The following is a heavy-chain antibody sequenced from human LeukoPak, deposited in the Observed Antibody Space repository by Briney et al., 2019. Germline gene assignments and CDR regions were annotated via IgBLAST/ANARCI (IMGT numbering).Heavy chain of an antibody. D-gene: IGHD6-13*01. J-gene: IGHJ4*02. CDR2: ISYDGSNK. Sequence: PGRSLRLSCAASGFTFSSYGMHWVRQAPGKGLEWVAVISYDGSNKYYADSVKGRFTISRDNSKNTLYLQMNSLRAEDTAVYYCAKDMRGRSLARIAAAGGGLDYWGQGTLVTVSS. CDR1: GFTFSSYG. CDR3: AKDMRGRSLARIAAAGGGLDY. V-gene: IGHV3-30*18.